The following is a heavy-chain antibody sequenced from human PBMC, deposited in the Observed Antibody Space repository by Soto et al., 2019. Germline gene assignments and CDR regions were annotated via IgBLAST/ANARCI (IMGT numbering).Heavy chain of an antibody. CDR1: GFTFSSYA. V-gene: IGHV3-23*01. Sequence: EVQLLESGGGLVQPGGSLRLSCAASGFTFSSYAVSWVRQAPGKGLVWVSTVSESGTITYYADSLRGRFTMSRDNSKNALDLPMNSLRAEDTAIYYCAKGGRRRGSYPPLDFWGQGTLVTVSS. CDR2: VSESGTIT. CDR3: AKGGRRRGSYPPLDF. D-gene: IGHD1-26*01. J-gene: IGHJ4*02.